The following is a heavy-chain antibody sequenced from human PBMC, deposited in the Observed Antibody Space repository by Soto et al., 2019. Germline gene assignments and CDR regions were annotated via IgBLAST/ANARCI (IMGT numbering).Heavy chain of an antibody. D-gene: IGHD1-26*01. Sequence: SETLSLTCTVSGGSISSHYWSWVRQAPGKGLEWIGHIYYRGSTSYNPSLRSRSTISMDTSNNQFSLKLNSVTTADTAVYYCARDGREASGMDVWGQGTKVTVSS. CDR1: GGSISSHY. V-gene: IGHV4-59*11. CDR3: ARDGREASGMDV. J-gene: IGHJ6*02. CDR2: IYYRGST.